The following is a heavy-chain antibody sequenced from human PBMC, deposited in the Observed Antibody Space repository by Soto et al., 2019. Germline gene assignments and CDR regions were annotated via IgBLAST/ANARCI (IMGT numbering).Heavy chain of an antibody. V-gene: IGHV4-59*01. CDR3: ARGYSYGYLVYFDY. D-gene: IGHD5-18*01. CDR1: GGSISSYY. J-gene: IGHJ4*02. Sequence: SETLSLTCTVSGGSISSYYWSWIRQPPGKGLEWFGYIYYSGSTNYNPSLKSRVTISVDTSKNQFSLKLVSLTAADTAVYYCARGYSYGYLVYFDYWGQGTLVTVSS. CDR2: IYYSGST.